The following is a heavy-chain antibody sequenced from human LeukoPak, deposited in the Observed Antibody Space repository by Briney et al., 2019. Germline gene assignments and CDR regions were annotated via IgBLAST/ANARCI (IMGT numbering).Heavy chain of an antibody. Sequence: VKVSCKASGGTFSSYAISWVRQAPGQGLEWMGGIIPIFGTANYAQKFQGRVTITADESTSTAYMELSSLRSEDTAVYYCARDCTNGVCSKGGVDYWGQGTLVTVSS. CDR3: ARDCTNGVCSKGGVDY. CDR2: IIPIFGTA. CDR1: GGTFSSYA. V-gene: IGHV1-69*13. J-gene: IGHJ4*02. D-gene: IGHD2-8*01.